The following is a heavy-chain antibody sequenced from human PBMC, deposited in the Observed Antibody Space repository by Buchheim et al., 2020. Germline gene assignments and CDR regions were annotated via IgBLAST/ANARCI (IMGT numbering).Heavy chain of an antibody. CDR3: ARHDKRTCRSGDSCYSTFDP. J-gene: IGHJ5*02. V-gene: IGHV4-39*01. CDR1: SGSITTTSYY. D-gene: IGHD2-15*01. CDR2: VYYSGTT. Sequence: QLQESGPGLVQPSETLSLTCSVSSGSITTTSYYWGWLRQPPGKGLEWIGSVYYSGTTYYNPSLKSRVSISIDTSKIQFSLKLRSVSAADTAVYYCARHDKRTCRSGDSCYSTFDPWGQGTL.